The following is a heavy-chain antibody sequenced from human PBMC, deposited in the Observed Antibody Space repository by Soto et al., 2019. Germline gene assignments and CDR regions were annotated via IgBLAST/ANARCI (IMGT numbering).Heavy chain of an antibody. CDR1: GFTFSDYY. D-gene: IGHD2-2*01. CDR3: ARDPLPRGGAMNWFDP. V-gene: IGHV3-11*01. CDR2: ISSSGSTI. Sequence: GESLKISCAASGFTFSDYYMSWIRQAPGKGLEWVSYISSSGSTIYYADSVKGRFTISRDNAKNSLYLQMNSLRAEDTAVYYCARDPLPRGGAMNWFDPWGQGTLVTVSS. J-gene: IGHJ5*02.